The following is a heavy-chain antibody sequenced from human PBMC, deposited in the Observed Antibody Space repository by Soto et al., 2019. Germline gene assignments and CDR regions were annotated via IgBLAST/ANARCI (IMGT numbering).Heavy chain of an antibody. CDR2: IIPIFGTA. CDR1: GGTFSSYA. Sequence: SGKVSCKASGGTFSSYAISWVRQAPGQGLEWMGGIIPIFGTANYAQKFQGRVTITADESTSTAYMELSSLRSEDTAVYYCARGDQRQKETFDYWGQCTLVTVSS. J-gene: IGHJ4*02. CDR3: ARGDQRQKETFDY. V-gene: IGHV1-69*13.